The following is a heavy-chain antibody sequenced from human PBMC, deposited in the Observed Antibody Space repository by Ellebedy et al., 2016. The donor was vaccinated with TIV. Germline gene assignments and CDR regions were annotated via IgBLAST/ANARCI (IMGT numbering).Heavy chain of an antibody. J-gene: IGHJ4*01. V-gene: IGHV3-66*01. CDR3: VRERFPMPT. D-gene: IGHD3-16*01. CDR2: IYSGNKT. CDR1: GFSVSSNY. Sequence: PGGSLRLSCEASGFSVSSNYMTWVRQAPGKGLQWVSVIYSGNKTHYADSVRGRFTISRDIFKNTIYLQMHGLRIEDTALYYCVRERFPMPTWGHGTLVTVSS.